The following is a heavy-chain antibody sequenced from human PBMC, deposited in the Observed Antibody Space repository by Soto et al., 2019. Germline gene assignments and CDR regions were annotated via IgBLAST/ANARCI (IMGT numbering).Heavy chain of an antibody. CDR2: IKQDGSEK. CDR1: GFTFSSYW. J-gene: IGHJ6*02. Sequence: GGSLRLSCAASGFTFSSYWMSWVRQAPGKGLEWVANIKQDGSEKYYVDSVKGRFTISRDNAKNSLYLQMNSLRAEDTAVYYCARDWWGTNDFWSGYSFRHLDYGMDVWGQGTTVTSP. CDR3: ARDWWGTNDFWSGYSFRHLDYGMDV. D-gene: IGHD3-3*01. V-gene: IGHV3-7*01.